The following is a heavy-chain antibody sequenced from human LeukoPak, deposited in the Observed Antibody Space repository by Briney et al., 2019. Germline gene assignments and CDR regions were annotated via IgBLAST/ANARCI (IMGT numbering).Heavy chain of an antibody. V-gene: IGHV4-34*01. CDR3: ARFWSGVDYLDY. CDR1: GGSFSGYY. CDR2: INHSGST. Sequence: SSETLSLTCAVYGGSFSGYYWSWIRQPPGKGLEWIGEINHSGSTNCNPSLKSRVSISVDTSKNQFSLKLSSVTAADTAVYYCARFWSGVDYLDYWGQGTPVTASS. D-gene: IGHD2-8*01. J-gene: IGHJ4*02.